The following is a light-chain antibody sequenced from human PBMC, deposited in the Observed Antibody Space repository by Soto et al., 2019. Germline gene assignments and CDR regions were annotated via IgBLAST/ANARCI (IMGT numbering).Light chain of an antibody. CDR2: EVS. V-gene: IGLV2-14*01. CDR3: SSYTSSTTAYV. J-gene: IGLJ1*01. Sequence: QSVLTQPASVSGSPGQSITISCTGTSSDVGAFNYVSWYQQRPGKAPKLIIYEVSDRPSGVSNRFSGSKSGNTASPTISGLQAEDEADYYCSSYTSSTTAYVFGTGTKVTVL. CDR1: SSDVGAFNY.